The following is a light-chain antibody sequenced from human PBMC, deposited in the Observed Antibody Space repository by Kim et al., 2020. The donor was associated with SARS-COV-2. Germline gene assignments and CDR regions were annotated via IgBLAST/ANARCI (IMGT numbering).Light chain of an antibody. CDR3: QQYGSSLLT. CDR2: ATS. J-gene: IGKJ5*01. V-gene: IGKV3-20*01. Sequence: EIVLTQSPVTLSLSPGERATLSCRASQSVTSSYLVCYQQKPGHATMLLIYATSNTATGIPDRLSGSGSGTDFTITISILEPEDFAVYCCQQYGSSLLTFGQGTRLEIK. CDR1: QSVTSSY.